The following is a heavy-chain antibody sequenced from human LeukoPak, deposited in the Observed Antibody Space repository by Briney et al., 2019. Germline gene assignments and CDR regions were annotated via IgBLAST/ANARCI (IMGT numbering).Heavy chain of an antibody. CDR3: ARGKKDYGDYFWADAFDI. D-gene: IGHD4-17*01. CDR2: IYTSGST. CDR1: GGSISSYY. Sequence: SETLSLTCTVSGGSISSYYWSWIRQPAGKGLEWIGRIYTSGSTNYNPSLKSRVSMSVDTSKNQFSLKLSSVTAADTAVYYCARGKKDYGDYFWADAFDIWGQGTMVTVSS. V-gene: IGHV4-4*07. J-gene: IGHJ3*02.